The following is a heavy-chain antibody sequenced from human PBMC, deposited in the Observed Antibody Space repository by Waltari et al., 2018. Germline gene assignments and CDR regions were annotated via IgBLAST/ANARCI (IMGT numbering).Heavy chain of an antibody. J-gene: IGHJ4*02. V-gene: IGHV1-3*01. CDR1: GYTFTSYA. CDR3: ARGSGITGTSNPFY. Sequence: QVQLVQSGAEVKKPGASVKVSCKASGYTFTSYAMHWVRQAPGQRLEWMGWINAGNGNTKYSQKFQGRVTITRDTSASTAYMELSSLRSEDTAVYYCARGSGITGTSNPFYWGQGTLVTVSS. CDR2: INAGNGNT. D-gene: IGHD1-20*01.